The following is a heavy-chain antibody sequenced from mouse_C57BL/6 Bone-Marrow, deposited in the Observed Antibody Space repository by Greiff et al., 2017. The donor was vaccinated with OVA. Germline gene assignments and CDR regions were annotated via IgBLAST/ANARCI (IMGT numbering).Heavy chain of an antibody. CDR2: ISNLAYSI. Sequence: EVKLVESGGGLVQPGGSLKLSCAASGFTFSDYGMAWVRQAPRKGPEWVAFISNLAYSIYYADTVTGRFTISRENAKNTLYLEMSSLRSEDTAMYYCARHDWFYAMDYWGQGTSVTVSS. CDR1: GFTFSDYG. V-gene: IGHV5-15*01. J-gene: IGHJ4*01. D-gene: IGHD2-13*01. CDR3: ARHDWFYAMDY.